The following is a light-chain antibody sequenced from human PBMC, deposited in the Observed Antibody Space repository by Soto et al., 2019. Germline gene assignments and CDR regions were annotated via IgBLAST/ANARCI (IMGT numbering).Light chain of an antibody. CDR3: CSYAGSYTWV. J-gene: IGLJ3*02. Sequence: QSVLTQPRSVSGSPGQSVTISCTGARSDVGGYAYISWYQQHPGKVPKLIIYDVSKRPSGGHDRFSGSKSGNPASLTISGLQAEDEADYYCCSYAGSYTWVFGGGTKLTVL. CDR2: DVS. CDR1: RSDVGGYAY. V-gene: IGLV2-11*01.